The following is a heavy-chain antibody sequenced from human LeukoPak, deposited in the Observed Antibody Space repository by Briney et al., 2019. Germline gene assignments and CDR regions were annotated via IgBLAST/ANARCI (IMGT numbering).Heavy chain of an antibody. Sequence: PGGSLRLSCAASGFTFSSYSMNWVRQAPGKGLEWVSSISSSSSYIYYADSVKGRFIISRDNAKKSLYLQMNSLRAEDTAVYYCARDPGAMISLFFGYWGQGTLVTVSS. J-gene: IGHJ4*02. CDR1: GFTFSSYS. D-gene: IGHD3-22*01. CDR3: ARDPGAMISLFFGY. V-gene: IGHV3-21*01. CDR2: ISSSSSYI.